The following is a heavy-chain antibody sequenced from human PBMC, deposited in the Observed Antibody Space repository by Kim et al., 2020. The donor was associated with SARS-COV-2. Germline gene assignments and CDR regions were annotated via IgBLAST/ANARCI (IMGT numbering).Heavy chain of an antibody. CDR3: ASLWTSRIAADQFDP. D-gene: IGHD6-13*01. J-gene: IGHJ5*02. V-gene: IGHV3-30*03. Sequence: GGSLRLSCAASGFTFSSYGMHWVRQAPGKGLEWVAVISYDGSNKYYADSVKGRFTISRDNSKNTLYLQMNSLRAEDTALYYCASLWTSRIAADQFDPWGRGTLVTISS. CDR1: GFTFSSYG. CDR2: ISYDGSNK.